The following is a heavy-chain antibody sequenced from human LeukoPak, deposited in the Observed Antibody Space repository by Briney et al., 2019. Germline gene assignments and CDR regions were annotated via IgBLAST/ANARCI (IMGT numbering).Heavy chain of an antibody. CDR3: ARVRQGGYNRHAFDI. Sequence: GGSLRLSCAASGFTFDDYAMHWVRQAPGKGLEWVSYISSSSTTIYYADSVKGRFTISRGNAKNSLYLQMNSLRAEDTAVYYCARVRQGGYNRHAFDIWGQGTMVTVSS. J-gene: IGHJ3*02. D-gene: IGHD5-24*01. V-gene: IGHV3-48*01. CDR2: ISSSSTTI. CDR1: GFTFDDYA.